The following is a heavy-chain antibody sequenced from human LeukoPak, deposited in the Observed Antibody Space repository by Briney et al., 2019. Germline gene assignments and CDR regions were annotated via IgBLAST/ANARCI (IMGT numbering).Heavy chain of an antibody. CDR2: ISSSSSHI. Sequence: GGSLRLSCAASGFTFSSYLINWVRQAPGKGLEWVSSISSSSSHIYYTDSVKGRFTISRDNAKNSVFLHMNSLRVEDTALYYCTRGHYYGMDVGGQGTTVTVSS. V-gene: IGHV3-21*01. CDR1: GFTFSSYL. J-gene: IGHJ6*02. CDR3: TRGHYYGMDV.